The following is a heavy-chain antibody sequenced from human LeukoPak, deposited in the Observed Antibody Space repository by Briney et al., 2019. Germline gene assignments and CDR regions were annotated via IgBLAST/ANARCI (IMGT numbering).Heavy chain of an antibody. CDR2: ISGSGGST. V-gene: IGHV3-23*01. CDR3: AKGRYYDGSGYALLDY. CDR1: GFTFSSYA. Sequence: GGSLRLSCAASGFTFSSYAMSWVRQAPGKGLEWVSAISGSGGSTYYADSVKGRFTISRDNSKNTLYLQMNSLRAEDTAVYYCAKGRYYDGSGYALLDYWGQGTLVTVSS. J-gene: IGHJ4*02. D-gene: IGHD3-22*01.